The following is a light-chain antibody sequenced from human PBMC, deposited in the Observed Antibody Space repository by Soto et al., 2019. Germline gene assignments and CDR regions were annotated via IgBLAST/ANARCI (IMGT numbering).Light chain of an antibody. V-gene: IGKV3-11*01. Sequence: EIVLTQSPATLSLPPGERATLSCRASQSVSSYLAWYQQKPGQAPRLLIYDASNRAPGIPARFSGSGSGTDFTLTISSLEPDDFAVYYCQQRSSWPRITFGQGTRLEIK. CDR3: QQRSSWPRIT. J-gene: IGKJ5*01. CDR1: QSVSSY. CDR2: DAS.